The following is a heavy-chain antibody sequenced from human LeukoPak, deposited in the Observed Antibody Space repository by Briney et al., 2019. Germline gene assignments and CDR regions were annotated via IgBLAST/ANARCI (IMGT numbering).Heavy chain of an antibody. CDR2: IYYRGSS. D-gene: IGHD2-21*02. J-gene: IGHJ4*02. CDR3: ARGGGCGCDCYIDS. V-gene: IGHV4-59*01. CDR1: GGSISSYY. Sequence: PSETLSLTCTVSGGSISSYYWSWIRQPPGKGLEWIGNIYYRGSSKYNPSLKSRVSISVDTSKSQFSLRLTSVTAADTTVYYCARGGGCGCDCYIDSWGQGTLVTVSS.